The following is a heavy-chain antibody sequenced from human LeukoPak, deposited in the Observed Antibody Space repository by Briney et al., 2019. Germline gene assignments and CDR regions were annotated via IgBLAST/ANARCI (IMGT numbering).Heavy chain of an antibody. Sequence: SETLSLTCTVPGGSISSYYWNWIRQPPGKGLEWIGNIFYSGSTYYSPSLRSRVTISLDTSRNQFSLKLNSVTAADTAVYYCAKSNGYGLVDIWGQGTMVTVSS. CDR1: GGSISSYY. V-gene: IGHV4-59*12. J-gene: IGHJ3*02. CDR3: AKSNGYGLVDI. CDR2: IFYSGST. D-gene: IGHD3-10*01.